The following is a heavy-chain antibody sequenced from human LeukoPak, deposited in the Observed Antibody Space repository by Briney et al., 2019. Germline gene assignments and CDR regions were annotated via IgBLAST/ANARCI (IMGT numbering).Heavy chain of an antibody. CDR2: IRATSGTT. CDR3: AKDRGDYDPEYFQH. J-gene: IGHJ1*01. D-gene: IGHD4-17*01. Sequence: GGSLRLSCAASGFTFSHHAMSWVRQAPGKGLEWVSNIRATSGTTFYADSVKGRFTISRDNSKNTLYLQMNSLRAEDTAVYYCAKDRGDYDPEYFQHWGQGTLVTVSS. V-gene: IGHV3-23*01. CDR1: GFTFSHHA.